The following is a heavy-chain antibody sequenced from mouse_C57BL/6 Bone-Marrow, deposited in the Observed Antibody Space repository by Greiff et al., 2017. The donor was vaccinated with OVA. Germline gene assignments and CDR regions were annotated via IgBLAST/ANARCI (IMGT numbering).Heavy chain of an antibody. CDR1: EYEFPSHD. J-gene: IGHJ1*03. Sequence: EVQRVESGGGLVQPGESLKLSCESTEYEFPSHDMSWVRKTPEKRLELVAAINSDGGSTYYPDTMERRFIISRDNTKKTLYLQMSSLRSEDTALYYCARGYGSSYGTYWYIDVWGTGTTVTVSS. CDR2: INSDGGST. CDR3: ARGYGSSYGTYWYIDV. D-gene: IGHD1-1*01. V-gene: IGHV5-2*01.